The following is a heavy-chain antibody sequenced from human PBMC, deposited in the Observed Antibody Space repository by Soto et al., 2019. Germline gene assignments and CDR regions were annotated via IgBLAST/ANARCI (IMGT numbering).Heavy chain of an antibody. Sequence: SETLSLTCTVSGGSISSGGYYWSWIRQHPGKGLEWIGYIYYSGSTYYNPSLKSRVTISVDTSKNQFSLKLSSVTAADTAVYYCARANRGGYYRNYYYGMDVWGQGTTVTVSS. J-gene: IGHJ6*02. V-gene: IGHV4-31*03. CDR2: IYYSGST. CDR1: GGSISSGGYY. CDR3: ARANRGGYYRNYYYGMDV. D-gene: IGHD3-3*01.